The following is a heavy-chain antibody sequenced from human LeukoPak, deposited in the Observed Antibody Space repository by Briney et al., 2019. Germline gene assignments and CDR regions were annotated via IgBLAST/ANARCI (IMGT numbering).Heavy chain of an antibody. CDR1: GYTFTGYY. D-gene: IGHD5-24*01. J-gene: IGHJ3*02. CDR2: INPNSGGT. CDR3: ARSRGGRWLLGRAFDI. V-gene: IGHV1-2*02. Sequence: ASVKVSCKPSGYTFTGYYMHWVRPAPGQGGAWVGWINPNSGGTNYAQKFQGRVTMTRDTSISTAYMELSRLRSDDTAVYYCARSRGGRWLLGRAFDIWGQGTMVTVSS.